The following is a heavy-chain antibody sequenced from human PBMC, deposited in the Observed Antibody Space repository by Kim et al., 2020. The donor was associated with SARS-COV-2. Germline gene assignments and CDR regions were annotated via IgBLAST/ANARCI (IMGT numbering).Heavy chain of an antibody. CDR3: ARERANSSSWYGLTGPYFDY. D-gene: IGHD6-13*01. J-gene: IGHJ4*02. V-gene: IGHV4-31*03. CDR2: IYYSGST. Sequence: SETLSLTCTVSGGSISSGGYYWSWIRQHPGKGLEWIGYIYYSGSTYYNPSLKSRVTISVDTSKNQFSLKLSSVTAADTAVYYCARERANSSSWYGLTGPYFDYWGQGTLVTVSS. CDR1: GGSISSGGYY.